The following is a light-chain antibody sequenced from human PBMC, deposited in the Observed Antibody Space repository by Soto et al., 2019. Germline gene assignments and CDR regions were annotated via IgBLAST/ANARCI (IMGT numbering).Light chain of an antibody. CDR3: QQNDISPRT. CDR1: QSISSY. V-gene: IGKV1-39*01. J-gene: IGKJ1*01. Sequence: DIQMTQAPSSLSASVGDRVTITCRASQSISSYLNWYQQRPGKAPRLLIYDASTLQSGVPSRFSGSGYGTDFSLTITSLQPEDFATYFCQQNDISPRTFGQGTKVDIK. CDR2: DAS.